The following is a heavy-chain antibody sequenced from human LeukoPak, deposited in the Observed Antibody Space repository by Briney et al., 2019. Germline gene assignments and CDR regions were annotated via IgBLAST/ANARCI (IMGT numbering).Heavy chain of an antibody. Sequence: QPGGSLRLSCAASGFTVSSNYMSWVRQAPGKGLEWVSVIYSGGSTYYADSVKGRFTISRDNSKNTLYLQMNSLRAEDMAVYYCARRAGAYSHPYDYWGQGTLVTVSS. CDR2: IYSGGST. CDR3: ARRAGAYSHPYDY. D-gene: IGHD4/OR15-4a*01. J-gene: IGHJ4*02. V-gene: IGHV3-53*01. CDR1: GFTVSSNY.